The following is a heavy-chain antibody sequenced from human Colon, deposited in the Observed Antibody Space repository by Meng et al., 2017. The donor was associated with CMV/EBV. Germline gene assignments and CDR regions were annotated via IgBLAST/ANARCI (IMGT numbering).Heavy chain of an antibody. Sequence: GESLKISCTASGFTFSSYSMNWVRQAPGKGLEWVSYISSSGSTIYYADSVKGRFTISRDNAKNSLYLQMNSLRAEDTAVYYCARGEKYSYGMDVWGQGTTVTVSS. CDR3: ARGEKYSYGMDV. V-gene: IGHV3-48*03. J-gene: IGHJ6*02. CDR1: GFTFSSYS. CDR2: ISSSGSTI. D-gene: IGHD5-18*01.